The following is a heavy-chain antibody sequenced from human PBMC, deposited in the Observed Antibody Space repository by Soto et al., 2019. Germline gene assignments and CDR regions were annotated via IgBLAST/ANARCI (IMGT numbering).Heavy chain of an antibody. V-gene: IGHV4-34*01. CDR1: GGSFSGYY. CDR3: ATTTNYGDYGGAFVI. D-gene: IGHD4-17*01. CDR2: INHSGST. J-gene: IGHJ3*02. Sequence: LTCGVYGGSFSGYYWTWIRQPPGKGLEWIGEINHSGSTNYNPSLKSRLTISVDTSKNQFSLRLSSVTAADTAVYYCATTTNYGDYGGAFVIWGQGTMVTVSS.